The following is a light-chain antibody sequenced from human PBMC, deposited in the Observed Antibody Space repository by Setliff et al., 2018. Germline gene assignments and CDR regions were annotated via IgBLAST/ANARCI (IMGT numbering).Light chain of an antibody. Sequence: ALTQPRSASGSPGQSVTISCTGTSSDVGGYNYVSWYQQHPGKAPKLMIYDVSKRPSGVPDRFSGSKSGNTASRTISGLQAEDEADYYCCSYAGSYTSYVFGSGTKGTV. V-gene: IGLV2-11*01. CDR2: DVS. CDR3: CSYAGSYTSYV. J-gene: IGLJ1*01. CDR1: SSDVGGYNY.